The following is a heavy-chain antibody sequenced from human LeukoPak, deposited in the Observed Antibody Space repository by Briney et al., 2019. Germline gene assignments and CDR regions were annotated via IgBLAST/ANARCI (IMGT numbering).Heavy chain of an antibody. V-gene: IGHV3-48*01. D-gene: IGHD3-10*01. CDR1: GFTFSSSS. CDR2: ISSSSSTI. CDR3: ARYHGSGSYYPPNYYGMDV. Sequence: PGGSLRLSCAASGFTFSSSSMNWVRQAPGKGLEWVSYISSSSSTIYYADSVKGRFTISRDNAKNSLYLQMNSLRAEDTAVYYCARYHGSGSYYPPNYYGMDVWGQGTTVTVSS. J-gene: IGHJ6*02.